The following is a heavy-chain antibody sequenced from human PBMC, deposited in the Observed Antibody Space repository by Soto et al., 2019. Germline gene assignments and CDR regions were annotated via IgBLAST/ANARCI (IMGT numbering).Heavy chain of an antibody. D-gene: IGHD7-27*01. J-gene: IGHJ4*02. CDR2: IYDSGST. CDR3: ARGPSGDKVHY. CDR1: GGSISSGGYS. V-gene: IGHV4-30-2*05. Sequence: SETLSLTCAVSGGSISSGGYSWSWIRQPPGKGLEWIGYIYDSGSTYYNPSLRSRVTISVDTSKNHFSLTLSSVTAADTAVYYCARGPSGDKVHYWGQGALVTVSS.